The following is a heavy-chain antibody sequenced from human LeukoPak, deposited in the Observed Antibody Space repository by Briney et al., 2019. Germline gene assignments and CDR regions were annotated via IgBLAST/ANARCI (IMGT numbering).Heavy chain of an antibody. J-gene: IGHJ3*02. CDR1: GFTFSSYS. Sequence: GGSLRLSCAASGFTFSSYSMNWVRQAPGKGLEWVSSISSSSSYIYYADSVKGRFTISRDNAKNSLYLQMNSLRAEDTAVCYCARGNIAAAGTKVAFDIWGQGTMVTVSS. V-gene: IGHV3-21*01. D-gene: IGHD6-13*01. CDR2: ISSSSSYI. CDR3: ARGNIAAAGTKVAFDI.